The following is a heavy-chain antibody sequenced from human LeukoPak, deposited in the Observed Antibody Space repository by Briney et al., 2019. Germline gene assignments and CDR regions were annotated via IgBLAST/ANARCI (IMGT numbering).Heavy chain of an antibody. CDR2: INHSGST. CDR1: GGSFSGYY. J-gene: IGHJ6*02. CDR3: ARGGIVVVPAALYYYGMDV. Sequence: PSETLSLTCAVYGGSFSGYYWSWIRQPPGKGLEWIGEINHSGSTNYNPSLKSRVTISVDTSENQFSLKLSSVTAADTAVYYCARGGIVVVPAALYYYGMDVWGQGTTVTVS. V-gene: IGHV4-34*01. D-gene: IGHD2-2*01.